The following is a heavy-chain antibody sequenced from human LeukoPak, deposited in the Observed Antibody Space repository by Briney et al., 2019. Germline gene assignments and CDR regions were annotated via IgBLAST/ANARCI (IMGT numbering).Heavy chain of an antibody. V-gene: IGHV3-23*01. CDR2: IGAGGSFT. D-gene: IGHD4-11*01. CDR1: GFTLSSYA. CDR3: AKDLDYTSYGYYFDY. Sequence: GGSLRLSCIASGFTLSSYAMKWVRLAPGAGLEWVSGIGAGGSFTFYAGTVKGRFTIYRDNSRKTLYLQMTSMRGDDTAVYYCAKDLDYTSYGYYFDYWGQGTLVTVSS. J-gene: IGHJ4*02.